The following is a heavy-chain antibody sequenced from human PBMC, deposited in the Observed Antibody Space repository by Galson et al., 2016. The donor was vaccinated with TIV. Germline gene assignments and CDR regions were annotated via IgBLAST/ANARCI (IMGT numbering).Heavy chain of an antibody. V-gene: IGHV7-4-1*02. CDR3: ARDRYCSSVSCSFDNNWFDP. CDR2: INTNTGNP. Sequence: SVKVSCKASGYSISRHALNWVRQAPGQGLEWMGWINTNTGNPMYAQGFTGRFVFSLDTSVSTAYLQISSLKAEDTAVYYCARDRYCSSVSCSFDNNWFDPWGQGTLVTVSS. CDR1: GYSISRHA. J-gene: IGHJ5*02. D-gene: IGHD2-2*01.